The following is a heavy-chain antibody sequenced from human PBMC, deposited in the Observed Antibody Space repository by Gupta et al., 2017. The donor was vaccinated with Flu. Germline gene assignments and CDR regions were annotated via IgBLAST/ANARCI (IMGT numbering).Heavy chain of an antibody. V-gene: IGHV3-21*01. CDR2: ISSSSSYI. CDR1: GFTFSSYN. Sequence: EVQLVESGGGLVQPGGSLRLSCAASGFTFSSYNMNWVRQAPGKGLEWVSSISSSSSYIYYADSVRGRFTISRDNAKNSLYLKMNSLRAEDTAVYYCARDFTVTTAFDYWGQGTLVTVSS. CDR3: ARDFTVTTAFDY. D-gene: IGHD4-11*01. J-gene: IGHJ4*02.